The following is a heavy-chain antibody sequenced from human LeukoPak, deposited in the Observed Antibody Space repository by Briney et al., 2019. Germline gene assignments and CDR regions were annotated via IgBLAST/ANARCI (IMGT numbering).Heavy chain of an antibody. CDR2: IKQDGSEK. D-gene: IGHD3-22*01. Sequence: GGSLRLSCAASGFTFSSYWMSWVRQAPGKGLEWVANIKQDGSEKYYVDSVKGRFTISRDNAKNSLYLQMNSLRAEDTAVYYCAKESPTFLYYYDSSGYFPLVYWGQGTLVTVSS. CDR1: GFTFSSYW. CDR3: AKESPTFLYYYDSSGYFPLVY. V-gene: IGHV3-7*01. J-gene: IGHJ4*02.